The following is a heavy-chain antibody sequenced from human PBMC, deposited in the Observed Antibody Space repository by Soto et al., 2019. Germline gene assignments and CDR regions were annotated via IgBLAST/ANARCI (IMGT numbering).Heavy chain of an antibody. CDR2: IYCSGST. V-gene: IGHV4-31*03. Sequence: QVQLQESGPGLVKPSQTLSLTCTVSGGSISSGGYYWSWIRQHPGKGLEWIGYIYCSGSTYYNPSLNIRVTISLDTSKTPFSLKLSSVTAEDTAVYYCARGGADYGDYGVEYWGQGTLVIVSS. CDR1: GGSISSGGYY. CDR3: ARGGADYGDYGVEY. J-gene: IGHJ4*02. D-gene: IGHD4-17*01.